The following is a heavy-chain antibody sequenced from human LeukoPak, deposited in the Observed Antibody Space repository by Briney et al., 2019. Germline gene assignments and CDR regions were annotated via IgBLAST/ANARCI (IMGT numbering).Heavy chain of an antibody. CDR2: IYYSGST. D-gene: IGHD3-10*01. V-gene: IGHV4-39*01. Sequence: SETLSLTCTVSGGSISSSSYYWGWIRQPPGKGLEWIGSIYYSGSTYYNPSLKSRVTISVDTSKNQFSPKLSSVTAADTAVYYCARSRSGSYYNCWSDPWGQGTLVTVSS. CDR3: ARSRSGSYYNCWSDP. CDR1: GGSISSSSYY. J-gene: IGHJ5*02.